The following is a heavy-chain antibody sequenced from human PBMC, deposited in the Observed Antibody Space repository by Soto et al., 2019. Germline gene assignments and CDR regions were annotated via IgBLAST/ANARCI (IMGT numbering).Heavy chain of an antibody. J-gene: IGHJ5*02. D-gene: IGHD2-2*01. V-gene: IGHV4-59*08. CDR2: IYYGGTT. CDR3: ASLASPDQCLDP. Sequence: TSETLSLTCTVSGGSISPYYWTWVRQPPGKGLEWIGYIYYGGTTSYNPSLMSRVTMSLETSKSQISLRLSSVTAAATAIYYCASLASPDQCLDPWGPGTLVTVS. CDR1: GGSISPYY.